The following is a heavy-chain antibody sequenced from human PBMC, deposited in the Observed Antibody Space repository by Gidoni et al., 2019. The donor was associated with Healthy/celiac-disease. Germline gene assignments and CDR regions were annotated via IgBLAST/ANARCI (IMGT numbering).Heavy chain of an antibody. Sequence: EVQLVESGGGLVQPGGSLRLSCAASGFTFSSYSMNWVRQAPGKGLEWVSYISSSSSTIYYADSVKGRFTISRDNAKNSLYLQMNSLRAEDTAVYYCARGGYYGSGSYYAYWGQGTLVTVSS. CDR1: GFTFSSYS. CDR3: ARGGYYGSGSYYAY. J-gene: IGHJ4*02. D-gene: IGHD3-10*01. CDR2: ISSSSSTI. V-gene: IGHV3-48*04.